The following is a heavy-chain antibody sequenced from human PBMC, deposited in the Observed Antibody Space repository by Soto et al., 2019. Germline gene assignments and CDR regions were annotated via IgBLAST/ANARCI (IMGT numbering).Heavy chain of an antibody. CDR1: GGSISSYY. Sequence: QVQLQESGPGLVKPSETLSLTCTVSGGSISSYYWSWIRQPPGKGLEWIGYIYYSGITNYNPSLKSRVTISVDTSKNQFSLKLSSVTAADTAVYYCARDRYDSSGYWPYYFDYWGQGTLVTVSS. V-gene: IGHV4-59*01. D-gene: IGHD3-22*01. J-gene: IGHJ4*02. CDR3: ARDRYDSSGYWPYYFDY. CDR2: IYYSGIT.